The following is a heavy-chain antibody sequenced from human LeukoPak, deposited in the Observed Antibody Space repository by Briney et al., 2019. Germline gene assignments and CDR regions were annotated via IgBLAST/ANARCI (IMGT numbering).Heavy chain of an antibody. Sequence: GGSLRLSCAASGFTFSDYYMSWIRQAPGKGLEWVSYISSSGSTIYYADSVKGRFTISRDNAKNSLYLQMNSLRAEDTAVYYCAREVSQLSSSWLYYYYMDVWGKGTTVTVSS. CDR2: ISSSGSTI. CDR3: AREVSQLSSSWLYYYYMDV. D-gene: IGHD6-13*01. CDR1: GFTFSDYY. J-gene: IGHJ6*03. V-gene: IGHV3-11*01.